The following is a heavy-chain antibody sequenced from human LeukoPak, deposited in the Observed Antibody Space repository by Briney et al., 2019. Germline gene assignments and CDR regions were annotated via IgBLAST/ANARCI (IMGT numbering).Heavy chain of an antibody. J-gene: IGHJ4*02. CDR3: ARRAYDDYEPFDY. CDR2: IYPDDSDT. D-gene: IGHD4-17*01. V-gene: IGHV5-51*01. Sequence: GESLKISCQGSGYSFTNFWIGWVRQMPGKGLEWMGLIYPDDSDTRYSPSFQGQVTISVDKSISTAYLQWSSLKASDTVMYYCARRAYDDYEPFDYWGQGTLVTVSS. CDR1: GYSFTNFW.